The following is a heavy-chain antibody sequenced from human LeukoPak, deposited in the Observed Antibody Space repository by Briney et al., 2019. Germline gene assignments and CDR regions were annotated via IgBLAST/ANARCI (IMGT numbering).Heavy chain of an antibody. Sequence: GGSLRLSCAASGFTFSDYYMSWIRQAPGKGLEWVSYISSSGSSIYYADSVKGRFTISRDNAKNSLYLQMNSLRAEDTAVYYCARDLPEGFGVYYFDYWGQGTLVTVSS. D-gene: IGHD3-10*01. J-gene: IGHJ4*02. V-gene: IGHV3-11*04. CDR2: ISSSGSSI. CDR1: GFTFSDYY. CDR3: ARDLPEGFGVYYFDY.